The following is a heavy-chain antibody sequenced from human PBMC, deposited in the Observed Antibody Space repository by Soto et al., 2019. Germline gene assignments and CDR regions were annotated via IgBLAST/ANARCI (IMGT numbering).Heavy chain of an antibody. CDR1: GGSISSSSYY. CDR2: IYYSGNT. J-gene: IGHJ4*02. V-gene: IGHV4-39*07. Sequence: PSETLSLTCTISGGSISSSSYYWGWIRQPPGKGLEWIGSIYYSGNTYYNPSLKSRVTISVDTSKNQFSLKLSSVTAADTAVYYCARATGYCSSTSCYAHFDYWGQGTLVTVSS. D-gene: IGHD2-2*01. CDR3: ARATGYCSSTSCYAHFDY.